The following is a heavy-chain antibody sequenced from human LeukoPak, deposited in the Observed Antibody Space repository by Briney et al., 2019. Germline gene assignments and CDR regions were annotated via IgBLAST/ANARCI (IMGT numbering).Heavy chain of an antibody. V-gene: IGHV4-34*01. CDR1: GGSFSGHY. J-gene: IGHJ6*03. CDR3: ARRVETIAATFYYYYYMDV. CDR2: INHSGST. Sequence: SETLSLTCAVYGGSFSGHYWSWIRQPPGKGLEWIGEINHSGSTNYNPSLKSRVTISVDTSKNQFSLKVTSVTAADTAVYYCARRVETIAATFYYYYYMDVWGKGTTVTVSS. D-gene: IGHD6-13*01.